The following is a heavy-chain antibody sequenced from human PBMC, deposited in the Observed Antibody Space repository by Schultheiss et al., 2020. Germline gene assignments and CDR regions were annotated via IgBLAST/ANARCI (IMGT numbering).Heavy chain of an antibody. D-gene: IGHD3-22*01. V-gene: IGHV4-59*06. J-gene: IGHJ4*02. CDR1: GGSISSYY. CDR2: IYYSGST. Sequence: SETLSLTCTVSGGSISSYYWSWIRQPAGKGLEWIGYIYYSGSTYYNPSLKSRVTISVDTSKNQFSLKLSSVTAADTAVYYCARDNPSGSSFDYWGQGTLVTVSS. CDR3: ARDNPSGSSFDY.